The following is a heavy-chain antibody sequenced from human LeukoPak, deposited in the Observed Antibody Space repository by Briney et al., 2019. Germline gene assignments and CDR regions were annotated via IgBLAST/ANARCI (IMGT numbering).Heavy chain of an antibody. CDR2: INHSGST. CDR1: GGSFSGYY. CDR3: AREENIAEAGIDI. Sequence: SETLSLTCAVYGGSFSGYYWSWIRQPPGKGLEWIGEINHSGSTNYNPSLKSRVTISVDTSKNQFSLKLSSVTAADTAVYYCAREENIAEAGIDIWGQGTMVTVSS. V-gene: IGHV4-34*01. D-gene: IGHD6-19*01. J-gene: IGHJ3*02.